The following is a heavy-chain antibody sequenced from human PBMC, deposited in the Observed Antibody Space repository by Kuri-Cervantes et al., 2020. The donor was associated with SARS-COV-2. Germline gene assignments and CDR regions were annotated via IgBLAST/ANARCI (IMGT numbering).Heavy chain of an antibody. Sequence: GGSLRLSCEASGFMISSYWMHWVRQAPGKGLVWVSRINSDGSSTSYADSVKGRFTISRDNAKNTLYLQMNSLRAEDTAVYYCARDSSGYYRLDYWGQGTLVTVSS. J-gene: IGHJ4*02. CDR2: INSDGSST. D-gene: IGHD3-22*01. CDR3: ARDSSGYYRLDY. V-gene: IGHV3-74*01. CDR1: GFMISSYW.